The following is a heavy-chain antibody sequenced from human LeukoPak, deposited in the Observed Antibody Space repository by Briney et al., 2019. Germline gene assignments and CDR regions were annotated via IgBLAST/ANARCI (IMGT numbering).Heavy chain of an antibody. D-gene: IGHD2-15*01. J-gene: IGHJ4*02. CDR2: ISGSGTTT. V-gene: IGHV3-23*01. CDR3: AKSVRPVVAAAYFDY. Sequence: GGSLRLSCAASGFTFTNYAMIWVRQAPGKGLEWVSVISGSGTTTDYADSVGGRLTISRDNSKNTLYLQMNSLRAEDTAVYYCAKSVRPVVAAAYFDYWGQGTLVTVSS. CDR1: GFTFTNYA.